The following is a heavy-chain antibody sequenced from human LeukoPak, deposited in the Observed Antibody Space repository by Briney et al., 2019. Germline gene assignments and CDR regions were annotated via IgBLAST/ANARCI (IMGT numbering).Heavy chain of an antibody. Sequence: GGSLRLSCVASKFTFSSYWMSWVRQAPGKGLEWVAVIWYDGSYKSYADSVKGRFTISRDNSKNTLFLQMNSLRADDTAVYYCARDTLIAAPKTGTVTRIGWFDPWGQGTLVTVSS. D-gene: IGHD6-13*01. J-gene: IGHJ5*02. CDR3: ARDTLIAAPKTGTVTRIGWFDP. CDR2: IWYDGSYK. CDR1: KFTFSSYW. V-gene: IGHV3-33*08.